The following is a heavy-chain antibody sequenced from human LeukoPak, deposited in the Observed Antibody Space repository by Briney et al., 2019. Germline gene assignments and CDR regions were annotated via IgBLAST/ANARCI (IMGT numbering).Heavy chain of an antibody. CDR3: ARVGVAGAGTWWFDP. V-gene: IGHV1-69*06. Sequence: ASVKVSCKASGGTFSSYAVSWVRQAPGQGLEWMGGIIPIFGTANYAQKFQGRVTITADKSTSTAYMELSSLRSEDTAVYYCARVGVAGAGTWWFDPWGQGTLVTVSS. D-gene: IGHD6-13*01. CDR2: IIPIFGTA. CDR1: GGTFSSYA. J-gene: IGHJ5*02.